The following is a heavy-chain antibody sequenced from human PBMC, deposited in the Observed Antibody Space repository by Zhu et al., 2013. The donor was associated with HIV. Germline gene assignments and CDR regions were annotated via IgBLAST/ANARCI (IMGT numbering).Heavy chain of an antibody. J-gene: IGHJ4*02. CDR2: INAGNGNT. V-gene: IGHV1-3*01. D-gene: IGHD4-17*01. CDR1: GYTFTSYA. CDR3: ARDHADWTVTTQEGY. Sequence: QVQLVQSGAEVKKPGASVKVSCKASGYTFTSYAMHWVRQAPGQRLEWMGWINAGNGNTKYSQKFQGRVTITRDTSASTAYMELSSLRSEDTAVYYCARDHADWTVTTQEGYWGQGTLGHRLL.